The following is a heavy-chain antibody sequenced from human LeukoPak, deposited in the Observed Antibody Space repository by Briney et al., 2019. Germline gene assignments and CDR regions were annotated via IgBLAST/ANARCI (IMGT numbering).Heavy chain of an antibody. D-gene: IGHD2-2*01. CDR3: ATLRGIVVVPAAMQGFDP. V-gene: IGHV4-4*02. Sequence: SETLSLTCAVSGGSISSGNWWSWVRQPPGKGLEWIGEIYHSGSTNYNPSLKSRVTISVDKSKNQFSLKLSSVTAADTAVYYCATLRGIVVVPAAMQGFDPWGQGTLVTVSS. CDR1: GGSISSGNW. J-gene: IGHJ5*02. CDR2: IYHSGST.